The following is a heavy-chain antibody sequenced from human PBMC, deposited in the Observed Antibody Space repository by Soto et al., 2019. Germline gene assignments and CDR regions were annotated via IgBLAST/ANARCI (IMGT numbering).Heavy chain of an antibody. CDR2: ISRSSSYT. J-gene: IGHJ5*02. V-gene: IGHV3-11*05. Sequence: QVQLVESGGGLVKPGGSLRLSCAASGFTFSNYDMNWIRQAPGKGLEWVSYISRSSSYTKYADSVKGRFTISRDNAKNSLYLQMNSLRAEDTAVYYCARDHYGPGWFDPWGQGTLVTVSS. CDR3: ARDHYGPGWFDP. CDR1: GFTFSNYD. D-gene: IGHD3-10*01.